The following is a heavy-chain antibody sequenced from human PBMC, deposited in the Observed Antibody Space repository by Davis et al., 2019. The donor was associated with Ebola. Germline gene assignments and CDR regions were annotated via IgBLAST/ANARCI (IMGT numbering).Heavy chain of an antibody. D-gene: IGHD3-10*01. V-gene: IGHV3-11*01. CDR2: ISSSGSTI. Sequence: GESLKISCAASGFTFSDYYMSWIRQAPGKGLEWVSYISSSGSTIYYADSVKGRFTISRDNAKNSLYLQMNSLRAEDTAVYYCARERVMVRGADIDPWGQGTLVTVSS. CDR1: GFTFSDYY. CDR3: ARERVMVRGADIDP. J-gene: IGHJ5*02.